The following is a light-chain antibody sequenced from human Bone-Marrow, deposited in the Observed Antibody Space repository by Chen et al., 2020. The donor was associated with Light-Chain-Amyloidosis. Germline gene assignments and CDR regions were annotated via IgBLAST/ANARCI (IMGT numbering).Light chain of an antibody. Sequence: SYVLTQPSSVSVAPGQTATIACGGNNIGSTRVHWYQQTPGQAPLLVVDDDSARPSGIPERLSGSNSGNTATLTISRVEAGDEADYYCQVWDRSSDRPVFGGWTKLTVL. CDR2: DDS. V-gene: IGLV3-21*02. CDR1: NIGSTR. J-gene: IGLJ3*02. CDR3: QVWDRSSDRPV.